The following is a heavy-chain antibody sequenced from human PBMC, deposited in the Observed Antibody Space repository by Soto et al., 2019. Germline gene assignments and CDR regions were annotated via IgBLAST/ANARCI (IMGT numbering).Heavy chain of an antibody. CDR1: GLTFSNYG. CDR3: ANDSGEAHDPPVYNGFDP. CDR2: LSYDGSHK. Sequence: QVPLVESGGGVVQPGRSLRLSCAASGLTFSNYGFHWVRQAPGKGLEWVAVLSYDGSHKYYTDSVKGRFTISRDNSKNTVSLQVNNLGPGDTAVYYCANDSGEAHDPPVYNGFDPWGRGTLVTVSS. V-gene: IGHV3-30*18. D-gene: IGHD3-10*01. J-gene: IGHJ5*02.